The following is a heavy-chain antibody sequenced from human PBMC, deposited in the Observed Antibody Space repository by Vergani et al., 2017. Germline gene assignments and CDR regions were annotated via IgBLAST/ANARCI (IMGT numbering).Heavy chain of an antibody. J-gene: IGHJ3*01. CDR3: GHRLGYFDWDGGFDV. CDR2: VYWNDDE. D-gene: IGHD3-9*01. CDR1: GFSLTTGGEG. V-gene: IGHV2-5*01. Sequence: QITLRESGPTLVKPTQTLTLTCTFSGFSLTTGGEGVGWIRQPPGRALEWLAFVYWNDDERYSPSLKSRVTITKDTSKNEVILTMATMDPVDTATYYCGHRLGYFDWDGGFDVCGPGRVVSVSS.